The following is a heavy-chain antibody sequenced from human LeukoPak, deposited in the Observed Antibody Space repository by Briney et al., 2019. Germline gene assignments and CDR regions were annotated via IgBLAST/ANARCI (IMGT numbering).Heavy chain of an antibody. J-gene: IGHJ4*02. CDR3: AREQPGRY. V-gene: IGHV3-48*01. Sequence: GGSLGLSCAASGFTFSSYSMNWVRQAPGKGLEWVSYISSSSTIYYADSVKGRFTISRDNAKNSLYLQMNSLRAEDTAVYYCAREQPGRYWGQGTLVTVSS. CDR2: ISSSSTI. D-gene: IGHD6-13*01. CDR1: GFTFSSYS.